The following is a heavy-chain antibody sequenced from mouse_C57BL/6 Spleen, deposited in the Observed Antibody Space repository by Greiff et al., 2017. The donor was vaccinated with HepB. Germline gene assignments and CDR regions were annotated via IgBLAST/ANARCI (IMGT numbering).Heavy chain of an antibody. Sequence: DVQLVESGGDLVKPGGSLKLSCAASGFTFSSYGMSWVRQTPDKRLEWVATISSGGSYTYYPDSVKGRFTISRDNAKNTLYLQMSSLKSEDTAMYYCARPDSSGYVGEWAMDYWGQGTSVTVSS. D-gene: IGHD3-2*02. CDR3: ARPDSSGYVGEWAMDY. J-gene: IGHJ4*01. V-gene: IGHV5-6*01. CDR1: GFTFSSYG. CDR2: ISSGGSYT.